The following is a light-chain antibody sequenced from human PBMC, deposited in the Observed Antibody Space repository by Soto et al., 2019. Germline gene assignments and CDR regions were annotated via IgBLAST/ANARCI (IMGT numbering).Light chain of an antibody. J-gene: IGKJ2*01. Sequence: DIQMTQSPSTLSASVGDRVTITCRASQSIGSWLAWYQQKPGKAPKLLIYKASSLESGVPSRFSGSGSGTEFTLTISSLQPDYFATYYCQQYNTYWYTFGQGTKMEIK. V-gene: IGKV1-5*03. CDR1: QSIGSW. CDR3: QQYNTYWYT. CDR2: KAS.